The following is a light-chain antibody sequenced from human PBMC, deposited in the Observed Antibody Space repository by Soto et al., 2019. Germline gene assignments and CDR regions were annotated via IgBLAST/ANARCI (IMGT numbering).Light chain of an antibody. J-gene: IGLJ1*01. CDR1: SSNIGRNT. CDR3: AAWDDSLTGLNV. CDR2: DNN. V-gene: IGLV1-44*01. Sequence: QSVLSQPPSASGTPGQRVAISCYGSSSNIGRNTVNWYQQLPGTAPKLLIYDNNRRPSGVPDRFSGSKSGTSASLAISGLQSEDEVDYYCAAWDDSLTGLNVFGTGTKVTVL.